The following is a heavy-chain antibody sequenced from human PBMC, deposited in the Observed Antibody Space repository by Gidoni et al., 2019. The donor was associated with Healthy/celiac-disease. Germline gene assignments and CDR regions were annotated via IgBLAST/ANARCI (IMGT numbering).Heavy chain of an antibody. V-gene: IGHV3-9*01. J-gene: IGHJ4*02. CDR1: GFTLDDYA. Sequence: EVQLVESGGGLVQPGRSLRLSCAAPGFTLDDYAMHWVRQAPGKGREWFSGLSWNSGSIGYADSVKDRFTISRDNAKNSRYLQMNRQRAEDTALYYCAKDNRADILRAIDYWGQGTLVTVSS. D-gene: IGHD3-9*01. CDR3: AKDNRADILRAIDY. CDR2: LSWNSGSI.